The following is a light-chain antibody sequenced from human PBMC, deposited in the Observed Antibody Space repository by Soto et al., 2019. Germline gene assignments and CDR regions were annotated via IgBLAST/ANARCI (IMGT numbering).Light chain of an antibody. CDR3: QQSYSTLRWT. Sequence: DLQMTQSPSSLSASVGDRVTITCQASQSIGSFLNWYQQKPGKAPKVLISAASRLQSGVPSRFTGSGSGAEFTLTISSLQLEDFATYYCQQSYSTLRWTFGQGTKVEIK. CDR2: AAS. V-gene: IGKV1-39*01. CDR1: QSIGSF. J-gene: IGKJ1*01.